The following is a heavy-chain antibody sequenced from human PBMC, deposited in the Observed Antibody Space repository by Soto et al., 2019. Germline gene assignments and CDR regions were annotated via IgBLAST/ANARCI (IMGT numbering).Heavy chain of an antibody. CDR1: GFTFSSYA. D-gene: IGHD3-3*01. V-gene: IGHV3-23*01. CDR2: ISGSGGST. Sequence: EVQLLESGGGLVQPGGSLRLSCAASGFTFSSYAMNWVRQAPGKGLEWVSAISGSGGSTYYADSVKGRFTISRDNSKNTLYLQMYSLRAEDTAVYYCAKDRDFWSGYYTAIDYWGQGTLVTVSS. CDR3: AKDRDFWSGYYTAIDY. J-gene: IGHJ4*02.